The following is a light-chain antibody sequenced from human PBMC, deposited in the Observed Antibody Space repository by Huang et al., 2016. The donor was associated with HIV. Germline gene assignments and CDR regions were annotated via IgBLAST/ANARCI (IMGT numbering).Light chain of an antibody. J-gene: IGKJ4*01. CDR1: QGISKT. CDR3: QQFNHYPLT. Sequence: QLTQSPSSLSASVGDRVTITCRASQGISKTLAWYQQKPGKAPKLLIYDASSLQTGAPSRFSGSGSGTDFTLTISSLQPEDCATYYCQQFNHYPLTFGGGTKVEIE. V-gene: IGKV1D-13*01. CDR2: DAS.